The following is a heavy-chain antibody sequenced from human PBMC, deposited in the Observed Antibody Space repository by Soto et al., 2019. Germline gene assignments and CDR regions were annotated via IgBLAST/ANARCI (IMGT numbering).Heavy chain of an antibody. CDR2: IYHSGST. V-gene: IGHV4-30-2*01. D-gene: IGHD2-2*01. CDR3: ARVPDR. J-gene: IGHJ5*02. CDR1: GGSISSGGYS. Sequence: QLQLQESGSGVVKPSQTLSLTCAVSGGSISSGGYSWSWIRQPPGKGLEWIGYIYHSGSTYYNPSLKSRVTISVDRSNNQFSLKLSSVTAADTAVYYCARVPDRWGQGTLVTVSS.